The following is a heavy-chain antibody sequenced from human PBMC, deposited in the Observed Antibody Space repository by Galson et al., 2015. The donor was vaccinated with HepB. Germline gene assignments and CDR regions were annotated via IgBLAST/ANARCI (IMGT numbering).Heavy chain of an antibody. J-gene: IGHJ4*02. CDR1: GFTFSNYW. CDR2: IKQDGCEK. Sequence: SLRLSCAASGFTFSNYWLTWVRQAPGKGLEWVANIKQDGCEKYYVDSVKGRFTISRDNAKNILYPQMNSLRVEDTAMYYCARDFAILFYNYGYSNWGQGTLVTVSS. CDR3: ARDFAILFYNYGYSN. V-gene: IGHV3-7*03. D-gene: IGHD5-18*01.